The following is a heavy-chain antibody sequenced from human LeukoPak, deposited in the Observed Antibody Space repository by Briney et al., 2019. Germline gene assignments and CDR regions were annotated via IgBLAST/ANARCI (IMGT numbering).Heavy chain of an antibody. J-gene: IGHJ4*02. CDR2: IGGSGGST. CDR1: GFTFSSYA. V-gene: IGHV3-23*01. Sequence: GGSLRLSCAASGFTFSSYAMSWVRQAPGKGLEWVSSIGGSGGSTYYADSVKGRFTISRDNSKNTLYLQMNSLRAEDTAVYYCAKVETAATATLRGFDYWGQGTLVTVSS. CDR3: AKVETAATATLRGFDY. D-gene: IGHD6-13*01.